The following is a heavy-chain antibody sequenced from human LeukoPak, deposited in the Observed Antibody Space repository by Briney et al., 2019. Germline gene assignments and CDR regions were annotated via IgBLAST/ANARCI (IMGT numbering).Heavy chain of an antibody. CDR3: AKTPKLIRGTPDY. Sequence: PGGSLTLSCAASGFTFDNYAMTWVRQAPGKGLEWVSVISGGGGDANYADSVKGRFTISRDNSKSTLYLQMDRLRAEDKAVYYCAKTPKLIRGTPDYWGQGTLVIVSS. V-gene: IGHV3-23*01. D-gene: IGHD3-10*01. CDR2: ISGGGGDA. J-gene: IGHJ4*02. CDR1: GFTFDNYA.